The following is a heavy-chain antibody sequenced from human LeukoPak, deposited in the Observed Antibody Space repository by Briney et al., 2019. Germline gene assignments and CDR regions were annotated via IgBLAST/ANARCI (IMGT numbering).Heavy chain of an antibody. CDR1: GFTVSSNY. CDR2: IYSGGTT. D-gene: IGHD3-16*01. CDR3: ARDGFGGAYYMDV. Sequence: GGSLRLSCVVSGFTVSSNYMSWVRQAPGKGLEWVSVIYSGGTTYYADSVKGRSTISRDNVKNSLYLQMNSLRAEDTAVYYCARDGFGGAYYMDVWGKGTTVTVSS. J-gene: IGHJ6*03. V-gene: IGHV3-53*01.